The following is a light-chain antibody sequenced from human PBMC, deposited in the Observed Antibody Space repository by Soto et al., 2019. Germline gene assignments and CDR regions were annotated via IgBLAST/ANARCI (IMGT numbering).Light chain of an antibody. CDR2: ETS. Sequence: EIVLTQSPGTLSVSPGERATRSCRASQSFSSSYLAWYQQKPGQAPRLXIYETSSRATGIPDRFSGSGSQTDFTLTISRLEPEDFAVYYCQQYGTSPRTFGQGTKVDI. J-gene: IGKJ1*01. CDR3: QQYGTSPRT. V-gene: IGKV3-20*01. CDR1: QSFSSSY.